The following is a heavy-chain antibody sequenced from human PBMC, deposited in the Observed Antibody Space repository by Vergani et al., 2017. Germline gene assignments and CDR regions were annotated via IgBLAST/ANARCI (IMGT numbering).Heavy chain of an antibody. V-gene: IGHV3-66*01. CDR2: IYSGGST. J-gene: IGHJ4*02. D-gene: IGHD5-24*01. CDR3: ARDGDGYYFDY. Sequence: EVQLVESGGGLVQPGGSLRLSCAASGFTVSSNYMSWVRQAPGKGLEWVSVIYSGGSTYYADSVKGRFTICRDNSKNTLYLQMNSLRAEDTAVYYCARDGDGYYFDYWGQGTLVTVSS. CDR1: GFTVSSNY.